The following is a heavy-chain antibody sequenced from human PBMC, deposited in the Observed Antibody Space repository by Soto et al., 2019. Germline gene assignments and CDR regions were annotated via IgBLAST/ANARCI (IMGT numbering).Heavy chain of an antibody. CDR2: ISSNSYTI. Sequence: EVQLVESGGGLVQPGGSLRLSCAASGFTFSSYDMNWVRQAPGKGLEWVSYISSNSYTIYYADSVKGRCTISRDNAKNSLYLQMNSLRDDDTAVYYWARELVVVAAKVYYGMDVWGQGTTVTVSS. J-gene: IGHJ6*02. CDR3: ARELVVVAAKVYYGMDV. D-gene: IGHD2-15*01. CDR1: GFTFSSYD. V-gene: IGHV3-48*02.